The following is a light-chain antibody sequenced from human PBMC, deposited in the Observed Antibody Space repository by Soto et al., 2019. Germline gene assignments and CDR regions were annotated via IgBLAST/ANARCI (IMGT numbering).Light chain of an antibody. J-gene: IGKJ1*01. CDR3: QQYKSYPWT. CDR2: DAS. Sequence: SHMNHSPSTPSASVGDRVTITFRASESISSWLAWYQQKPGKAPKLLIYDASSLESGVPSRFSGSGSGTEFSLTISSLQPDDFASYYCQQYKSYPWTFGQGTKVDIK. V-gene: IGKV1-5*01. CDR1: ESISSW.